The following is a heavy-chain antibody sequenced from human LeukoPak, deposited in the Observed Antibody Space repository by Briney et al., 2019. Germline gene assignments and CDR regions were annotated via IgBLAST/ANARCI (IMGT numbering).Heavy chain of an antibody. V-gene: IGHV3-33*08. CDR2: IWYDGSNK. CDR1: GFPFSGYG. D-gene: IGHD3-10*01. J-gene: IGHJ4*02. CDR3: AGNYGPYYFDY. Sequence: PGGSLRLSCAASGFPFSGYGMHWVRQAPGKGLEWVAVIWYDGSNKYYADSVKGRFTISRDNSKNTLYLQMNSLRAEDTAVYYCAGNYGPYYFDYWGQGTLVTVSS.